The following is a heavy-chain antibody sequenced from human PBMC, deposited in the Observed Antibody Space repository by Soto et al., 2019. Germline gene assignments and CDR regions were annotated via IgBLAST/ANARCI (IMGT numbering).Heavy chain of an antibody. CDR3: ARDRSYAMEV. Sequence: GGSLRLSCEASGFSIRDYWMHWVCQAPGEGLVWVSCINGDASSTTYADSVKGRFTISRDDAKNTVYLQMTSLRAEDTAVYFCARDRSYAMEVWGQGTRVTVSS. J-gene: IGHJ6*02. V-gene: IGHV3-74*01. CDR1: GFSIRDYW. CDR2: INGDASST.